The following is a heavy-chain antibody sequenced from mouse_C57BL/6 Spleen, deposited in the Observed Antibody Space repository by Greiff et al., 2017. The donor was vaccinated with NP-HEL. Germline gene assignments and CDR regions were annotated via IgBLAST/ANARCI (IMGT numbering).Heavy chain of an antibody. CDR1: GFSFNTYA. V-gene: IGHV10-1*01. CDR3: VRPYGNDFAY. J-gene: IGHJ3*01. CDR2: IRSKSNNYAT. Sequence: EVQVVESGGGLVQPKGSLKLSCAASGFSFNTYAMNWVRQAPGKGLEWVARIRSKSNNYATYYADSVKDRFTISRDDSESMLYLQMNNLKTEDTAMYYCVRPYGNDFAYWGQGTLVTVSA. D-gene: IGHD2-1*01.